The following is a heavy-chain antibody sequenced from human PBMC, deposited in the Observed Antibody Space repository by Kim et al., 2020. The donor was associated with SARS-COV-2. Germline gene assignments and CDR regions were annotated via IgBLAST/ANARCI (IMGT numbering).Heavy chain of an antibody. J-gene: IGHJ6*01. CDR1: GFTFSNYW. V-gene: IGHV3-7*01. D-gene: IGHD6-13*01. CDR3: VRDVSSSWYLGYHYYGM. Sequence: GGSLRLSCAASGFTFSNYWMGWVRQAPGKGLEWVANIKQDGSEKYYVDSVKGRFTISRDNAKNSLFLQMSSLRAEDTAVYYCVRDVSSSWYLGYHYYGM. CDR2: IKQDGSEK.